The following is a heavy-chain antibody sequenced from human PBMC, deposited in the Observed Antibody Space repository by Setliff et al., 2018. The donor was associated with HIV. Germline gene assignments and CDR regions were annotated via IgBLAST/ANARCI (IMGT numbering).Heavy chain of an antibody. D-gene: IGHD6-19*01. CDR3: ARGSCSGCYLSDY. J-gene: IGHJ4*02. Sequence: ASVKVSCKASGYTFTSYYIYWVRQAPGQGLQWMGIINPGDGSTIYAQKFQGRVTMTRDTSTSTVYMELSSLRSEDTAVYYCARGSCSGCYLSDYWGLGTLVTVSS. CDR2: INPGDGST. V-gene: IGHV1-46*01. CDR1: GYTFTSYY.